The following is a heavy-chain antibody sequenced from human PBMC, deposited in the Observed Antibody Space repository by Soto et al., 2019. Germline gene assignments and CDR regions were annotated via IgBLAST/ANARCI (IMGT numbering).Heavy chain of an antibody. J-gene: IGHJ4*02. D-gene: IGHD6-19*01. CDR1: GFTFSSFA. V-gene: IGHV3-23*01. Sequence: EVQLLESGGGLVQPGGSLRLSCAASGFTFSSFAMSWVRQAPGKGLEWVSAIGSRGDSTYYADSVKGRFTISRDNSKNTLYLQMNSLRAEDTAVYDCAKELIYGYNSGRPFDSWGQGTLVTVSS. CDR3: AKELIYGYNSGRPFDS. CDR2: IGSRGDST.